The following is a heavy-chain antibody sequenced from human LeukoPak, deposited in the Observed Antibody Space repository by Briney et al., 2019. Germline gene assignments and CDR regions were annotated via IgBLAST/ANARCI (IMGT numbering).Heavy chain of an antibody. D-gene: IGHD2-2*01. CDR3: AREGSRGVVPAHYMDV. CDR1: GFTFSSYE. CDR2: IGSSGSTI. J-gene: IGHJ6*03. Sequence: PGGSLRLSCAASGFTFSSYEMNWVRQAPGKGLEWVSCIGSSGSTIYYADSVKGRFTISRDNAKNSLYLQMNSLRAEDTAVYYCAREGSRGVVPAHYMDVWGKGTTVTVSS. V-gene: IGHV3-48*03.